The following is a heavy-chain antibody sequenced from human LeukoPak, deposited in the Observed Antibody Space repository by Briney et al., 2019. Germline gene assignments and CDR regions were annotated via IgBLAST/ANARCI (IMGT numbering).Heavy chain of an antibody. V-gene: IGHV1-18*01. CDR2: ISAYNGNT. CDR3: ARARRISGSYYTNYYGMDV. D-gene: IGHD3-10*01. CDR1: GYTFTSYG. J-gene: IGHJ6*02. Sequence: ASVKVSCKASGYTFTSYGISWVRQAPGQGLEWMGWISAYNGNTNYAQKLQGRVTMTTDTSTSTAYMELRSLRSDDTAVYYCARARRISGSYYTNYYGMDVWGQGTTVTVSS.